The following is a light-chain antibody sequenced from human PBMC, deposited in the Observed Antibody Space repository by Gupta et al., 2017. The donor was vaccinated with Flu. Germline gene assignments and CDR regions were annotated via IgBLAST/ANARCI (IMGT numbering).Light chain of an antibody. CDR1: SPNIGSNT. CDR2: SNN. Sequence: SVLTQPPSASGPPGQRVTISCSGSSPNIGSNTVSWYQQPPGTAPNLLIYSNNQRPSGVPDRFSGSKSGTSASLAISGLQAEDEADYYCAAWDDSRNGYVFGTGTKVTVL. V-gene: IGLV1-44*01. J-gene: IGLJ1*01. CDR3: AAWDDSRNGYV.